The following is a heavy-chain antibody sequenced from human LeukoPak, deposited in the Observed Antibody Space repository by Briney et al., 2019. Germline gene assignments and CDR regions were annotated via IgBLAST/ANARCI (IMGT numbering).Heavy chain of an antibody. Sequence: SETLSLTCTVSGYSISSGYYWGWIRQPPGKGLEWIGSIYHSGSTYYNPSLKSRVTISVDTSKNQFSLKLSSVTAADTAVYYCARDGGNEDYVWGSYRRNPYYFDYWGQGTLVTVSS. CDR2: IYHSGST. CDR3: ARDGGNEDYVWGSYRRNPYYFDY. D-gene: IGHD3-16*02. CDR1: GYSISSGYY. V-gene: IGHV4-38-2*02. J-gene: IGHJ4*02.